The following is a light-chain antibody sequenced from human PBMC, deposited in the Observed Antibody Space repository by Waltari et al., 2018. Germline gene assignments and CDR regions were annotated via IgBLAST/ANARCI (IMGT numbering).Light chain of an antibody. CDR3: QQYDNYWT. CDR2: KAS. CDR1: QSITNW. Sequence: DIQMTQSPSTLSASVGDRVTITCRASQSITNWLAGYQQKPGKAPNLLIYKASNLESGVPSRFSGSGSGTEFTLTISSLQPDDFATYYCQQYDNYWTFGQGTKVEIK. J-gene: IGKJ1*01. V-gene: IGKV1-5*03.